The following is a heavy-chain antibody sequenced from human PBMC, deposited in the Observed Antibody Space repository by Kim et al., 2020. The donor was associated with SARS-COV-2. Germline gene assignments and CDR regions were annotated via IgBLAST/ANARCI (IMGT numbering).Heavy chain of an antibody. CDR3: AKDLPYYGSGIGPNDY. D-gene: IGHD3-10*01. V-gene: IGHV3-9*01. J-gene: IGHJ4*02. Sequence: SVKGRFTISRDNTKNSLYLQMNSLRVEDTALYYCAKDLPYYGSGIGPNDYWGQGTLVTVSS.